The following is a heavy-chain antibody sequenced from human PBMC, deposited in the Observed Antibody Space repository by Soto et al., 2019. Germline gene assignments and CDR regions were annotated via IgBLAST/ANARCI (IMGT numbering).Heavy chain of an antibody. CDR3: AKDRLAGGFDY. CDR2: VSATAGTT. CDR1: GFTFGDYA. J-gene: IGHJ4*02. V-gene: IGHV3-23*01. D-gene: IGHD3-16*01. Sequence: GGSLRLSCTASGFTFGDYAMSWFRQAPGKGLEWVSLVSATAGTTYYTDSVKGRFTISRDNSRNTVYLQMNSLRADDTAVYYCAKDRLAGGFDYWGQGTLVTVS.